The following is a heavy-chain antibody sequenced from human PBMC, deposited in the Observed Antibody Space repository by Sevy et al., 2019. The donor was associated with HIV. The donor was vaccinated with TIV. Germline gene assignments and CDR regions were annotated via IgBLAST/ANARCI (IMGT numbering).Heavy chain of an antibody. V-gene: IGHV3-23*01. D-gene: IGHD2-2*01. CDR3: AREGCSRPHDY. CDR2: FSFGCGKI. J-gene: IGHJ4*02. Sequence: GGSLRLSCAASGFIFSSYAMSWVRQPPGKGLEWVATFSFGCGKINYADSVKGRFTISRDNSKNTLFLQMNRLRAEDTAVYYCAREGCSRPHDYWGQGTLVTVSS. CDR1: GFIFSSYA.